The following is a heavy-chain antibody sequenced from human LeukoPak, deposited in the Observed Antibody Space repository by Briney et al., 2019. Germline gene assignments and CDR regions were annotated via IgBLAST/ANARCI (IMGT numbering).Heavy chain of an antibody. J-gene: IGHJ4*02. CDR3: ARDPLGEGY. Sequence: SETLSLTCTVSGGSISSYYWSWIRQPPGKGLEWIGYIYYSGSTNYNPSLKSRVTISVDTSKNQFSLKLSSVTAADTAVYYCARDPLGEGYWGQGTLVTVSS. CDR1: GGSISSYY. CDR2: IYYSGST. D-gene: IGHD3-10*01. V-gene: IGHV4-59*01.